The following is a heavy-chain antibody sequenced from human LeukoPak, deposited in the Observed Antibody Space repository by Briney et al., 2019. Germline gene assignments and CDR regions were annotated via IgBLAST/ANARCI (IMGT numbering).Heavy chain of an antibody. J-gene: IGHJ3*02. CDR3: ARVFRGYSYGYLGAFDI. Sequence: PSETLSLTCTVSGGSISTYYWSWIRQPPGKGPEWIGYISYSGSTNYNPPLKSRVTISVDMSKNQFSLKLSSVTAADTAVYYCARVFRGYSYGYLGAFDIWGPGTMVTVSS. D-gene: IGHD5-18*01. CDR2: ISYSGST. CDR1: GGSISTYY. V-gene: IGHV4-59*01.